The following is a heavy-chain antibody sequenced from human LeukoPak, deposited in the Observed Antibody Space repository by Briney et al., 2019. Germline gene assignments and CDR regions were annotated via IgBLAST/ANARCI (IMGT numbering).Heavy chain of an antibody. V-gene: IGHV1-18*01. D-gene: IGHD2-15*01. CDR3: ARDMRYCSGGSCYSGWFDP. J-gene: IGHJ5*02. CDR2: ISAYNGNT. Sequence: ASVKVSCKASGYTFTSYGISWVRQAPGQGLEWMGWISAYNGNTNYAQKLQGRVTMTTDTSTSIAYMELRSLRSDDTAVYYCARDMRYCSGGSCYSGWFDPWGQGTLVTVSS. CDR1: GYTFTSYG.